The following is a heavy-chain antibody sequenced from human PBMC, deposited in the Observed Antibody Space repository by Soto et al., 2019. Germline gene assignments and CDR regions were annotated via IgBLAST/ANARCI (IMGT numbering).Heavy chain of an antibody. J-gene: IGHJ5*02. CDR3: ARHGGVSSGGKNENWFDP. V-gene: IGHV4-39*01. D-gene: IGHD6-19*01. CDR1: GGSISSSSYY. CDR2: IYYSGST. Sequence: SETLSLTCTVSGGSISSSSYYWGWIRQPPGKGLEWIGSIYYSGSTYYNPSLKSRVTISVDTSKNQFSLKLSSVTAADTAVYYCARHGGVSSGGKNENWFDPWGQGTLVTVSS.